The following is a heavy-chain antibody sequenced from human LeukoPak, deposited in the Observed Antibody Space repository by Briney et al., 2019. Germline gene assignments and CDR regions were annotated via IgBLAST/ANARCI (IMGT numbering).Heavy chain of an antibody. Sequence: GGSLRLSCAASGFTFSSYAMHWVRQAPGKGLEWVAVISYDGSNKYYADSVKGRFTISRDNSKNTLYLQMNSLRAEDTAVYYCASGLRTGTAMFEWGQGTLVTVSS. CDR2: ISYDGSNK. D-gene: IGHD3-10*02. CDR1: GFTFSSYA. CDR3: ASGLRTGTAMFE. J-gene: IGHJ4*02. V-gene: IGHV3-30-3*01.